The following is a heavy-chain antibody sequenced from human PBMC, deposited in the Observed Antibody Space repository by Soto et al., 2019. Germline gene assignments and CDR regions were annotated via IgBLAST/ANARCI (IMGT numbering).Heavy chain of an antibody. V-gene: IGHV1-18*01. D-gene: IGHD6-13*01. CDR3: TTAAPADSDYYYSGMDV. Sequence: QVQLVQSGAEVKKPGASVKVSCEASGHMFISWVRQAPGQGLAWMGWISAYTCSTNYAERFQGRVSMTTDTSTSTAYMELRSLTSDDTAVYYCTTAAPADSDYYYSGMDVWGQGTTVTVSS. CDR1: GHMF. J-gene: IGHJ6*02. CDR2: ISAYTCST.